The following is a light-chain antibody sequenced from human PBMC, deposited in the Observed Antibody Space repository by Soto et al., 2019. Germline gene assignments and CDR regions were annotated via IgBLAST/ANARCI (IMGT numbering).Light chain of an antibody. CDR2: DAS. J-gene: IGKJ5*01. V-gene: IGKV3-11*01. CDR3: QQRSNWPPIT. CDR1: QPVSSSS. Sequence: EIPLTPDPVILSLSPRARACLSCRASQPVSSSSFAWYQQQPGQAPRLLIYDASNRATGIPARFSGSGSGTDFTLPTSSLEPEDFAVYYCQQRSNWPPITFGQGTRLEIK.